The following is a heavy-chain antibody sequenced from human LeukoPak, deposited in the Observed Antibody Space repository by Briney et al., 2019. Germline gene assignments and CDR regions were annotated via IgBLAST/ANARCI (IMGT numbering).Heavy chain of an antibody. CDR3: ARDGYSSGYYFYYMDV. V-gene: IGHV4-59*01. D-gene: IGHD5-12*01. CDR1: GDSISSYY. Sequence: PSETLSLTCTVSGDSISSYYWTWIRQPPGKGLEWIGYIYYRGSTNYNPSLESRVTISVDTSKNQFSLNLRSVTAADTAVYYCARDGYSSGYYFYYMDVWGKGTTVTVSS. J-gene: IGHJ6*03. CDR2: IYYRGST.